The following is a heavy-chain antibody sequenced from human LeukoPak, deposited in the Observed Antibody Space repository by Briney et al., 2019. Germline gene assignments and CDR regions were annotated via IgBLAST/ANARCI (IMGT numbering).Heavy chain of an antibody. CDR1: GCTFSSYA. CDR2: IIPIFGTA. V-gene: IGHV1-69*05. D-gene: IGHD1-1*01. CDR3: ARSRNDLNFDY. J-gene: IGHJ4*02. Sequence: SVKVSCKASGCTFSSYAISWVQQAAGKGLEWMGGIIPIFGTANYAQKFKGRVTITTAESTSTANMELSSLRSEDTAVYYCARSRNDLNFDYWGQGTLVTVSS.